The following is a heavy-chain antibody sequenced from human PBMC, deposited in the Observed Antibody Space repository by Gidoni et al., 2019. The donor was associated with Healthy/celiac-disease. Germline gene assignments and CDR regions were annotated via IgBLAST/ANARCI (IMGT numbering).Heavy chain of an antibody. J-gene: IGHJ6*02. Sequence: SSYAMHWVRQAPGKGLEWVAVISYDGSNKYYADSVKGRVTISRDNSKNTLYLQMNSLRAEDTAVYYCARSPRSDYGDYYYYGMDVLGQGTTVTVSS. D-gene: IGHD4-17*01. CDR1: SSYA. V-gene: IGHV3-30-3*01. CDR3: ARSPRSDYGDYYYYGMDV. CDR2: ISYDGSNK.